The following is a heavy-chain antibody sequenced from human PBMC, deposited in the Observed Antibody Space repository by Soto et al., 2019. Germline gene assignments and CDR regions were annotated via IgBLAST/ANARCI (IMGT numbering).Heavy chain of an antibody. D-gene: IGHD2-15*01. Sequence: QVQLVQSGAEVKKPGSSVKVSCKSSGGTFSSYAFSWVRQAPGQGLEWMGAIIPIFATANYAQKFQDRVTITADESTSTAYMELSSLRFEDTAVYYCARDSLVVVAATPRWFDPWGQGTLVTVSS. V-gene: IGHV1-69*01. J-gene: IGHJ5*02. CDR1: GGTFSSYA. CDR2: IIPIFATA. CDR3: ARDSLVVVAATPRWFDP.